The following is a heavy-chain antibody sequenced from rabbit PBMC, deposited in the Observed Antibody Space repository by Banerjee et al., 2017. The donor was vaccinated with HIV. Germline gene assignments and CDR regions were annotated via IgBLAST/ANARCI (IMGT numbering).Heavy chain of an antibody. D-gene: IGHD8-1*01. CDR1: GFSLSIYE. J-gene: IGHJ4*01. CDR3: ARDRDTGSVYYFDL. Sequence: QEQLEESGGGLVKPGAFLTLTCTASGFSLSIYEMCWVRQAPGKGLEWIACSYAGSSGSTYYANWAKGRFTISKTSSTTVTLQMTSLTAADTATYFCARDRDTGSVYYFDLWGPGTLVTVS. CDR2: SYAGSSGST. V-gene: IGHV1S45*01.